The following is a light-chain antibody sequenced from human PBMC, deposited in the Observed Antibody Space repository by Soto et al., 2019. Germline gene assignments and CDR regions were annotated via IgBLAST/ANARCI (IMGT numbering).Light chain of an antibody. CDR3: GTCDSSLSTDPVV. CDR1: SSNIGNNY. Sequence: QSVLTQPPSVSAAPGQKVTISCSGRSSNIGNNYVSWYQQLPGTAPKLLIYDNNKRPSGIPDRFSGSKSGTSATLDITGLQTGDEADYYCGTCDSSLSTDPVVFGGGTKLTVL. V-gene: IGLV1-51*01. CDR2: DNN. J-gene: IGLJ2*01.